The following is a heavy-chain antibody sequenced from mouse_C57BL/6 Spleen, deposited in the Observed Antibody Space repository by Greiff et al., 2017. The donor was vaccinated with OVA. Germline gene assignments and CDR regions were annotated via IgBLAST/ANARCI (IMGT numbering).Heavy chain of an antibody. CDR1: GYTFTDYY. J-gene: IGHJ1*03. CDR2: INPNNGGT. D-gene: IGHD2-12*01. CDR3: ARGSNDGYFDV. V-gene: IGHV1-26*01. Sequence: EVKLQQSGPELVKPGASVKISCKASGYTFTDYYMNWVKQSHGKSLEWIGDINPNNGGTSYNQKFKGKATLTVDKSSSTAYMELRSLTSEDSAVYYCARGSNDGYFDVWGTGTTVTVSS.